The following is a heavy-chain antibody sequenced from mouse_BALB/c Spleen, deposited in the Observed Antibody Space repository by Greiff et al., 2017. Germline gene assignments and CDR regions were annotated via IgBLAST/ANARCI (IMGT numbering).Heavy chain of an antibody. CDR2: ISSGGST. V-gene: IGHV5-6-5*01. CDR1: GFTFSSYA. Sequence: EVQRVESGGGLVKPGGSLKLSCAASGFTFSSYAMSWVRQTPEKRLEWVAFISSGGSTYYPDSGKGRFTTTRDNARTILYLKMSSLRSEDTAMYYCARGRGLLRLREGLDYWGQGTTLTVSA. J-gene: IGHJ2*01. CDR3: ARGRGLLRLREGLDY. D-gene: IGHD1-2*01.